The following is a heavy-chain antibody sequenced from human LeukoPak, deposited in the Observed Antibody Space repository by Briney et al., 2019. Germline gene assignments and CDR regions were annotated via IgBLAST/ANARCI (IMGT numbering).Heavy chain of an antibody. CDR3: AKGLGLSYWYFDL. D-gene: IGHD2/OR15-2a*01. Sequence: GGSLRLSCAASGLTFSTYAMTWVRQAPGKGLEWVSAISGSGGSTYYADSVKGRFTISRDNSKNTLYLQMSSLRAEDTAVYYCAKGLGLSYWYFDLWGRGTLVTDSS. CDR1: GLTFSTYA. CDR2: ISGSGGST. V-gene: IGHV3-23*01. J-gene: IGHJ2*01.